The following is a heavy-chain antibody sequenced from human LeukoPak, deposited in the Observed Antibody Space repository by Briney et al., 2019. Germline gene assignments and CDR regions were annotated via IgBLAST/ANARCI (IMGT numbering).Heavy chain of an antibody. CDR3: ATHQDYFDY. CDR1: GFTFSSYA. Sequence: GGSLRLSCAASGFTFSSYAMSWVRQAPGKGLEWVSAISRSGGSTYYADSVKGRFTISRDNAKNTLYMQMNSLRAEDTAVYYCATHQDYFDYWGQGTLVTVSS. J-gene: IGHJ4*02. CDR2: ISRSGGST. D-gene: IGHD2-2*01. V-gene: IGHV3-23*01.